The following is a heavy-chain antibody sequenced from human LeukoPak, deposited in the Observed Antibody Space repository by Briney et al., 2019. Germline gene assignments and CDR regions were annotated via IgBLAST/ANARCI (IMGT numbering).Heavy chain of an antibody. Sequence: SGTLSLTCGASGGSISNTNWWSWVRQPPGQGLEWIGEISLTGLTHYNPSLESRVTVSLDKSKNQLSLNLTCVTAADTAVYYCSRENGAFSPFGYWGQGTLVTVLS. D-gene: IGHD2-8*01. J-gene: IGHJ4*02. CDR2: ISLTGLT. CDR1: GGSISNTNW. CDR3: SRENGAFSPFGY. V-gene: IGHV4-4*02.